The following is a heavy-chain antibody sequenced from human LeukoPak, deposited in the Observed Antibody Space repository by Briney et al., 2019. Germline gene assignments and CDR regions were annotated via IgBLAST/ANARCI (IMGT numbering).Heavy chain of an antibody. CDR2: ISYIGST. V-gene: IGHV4-59*02. CDR1: GGSVSGYY. D-gene: IGHD6-13*01. CDR3: ARVYYSSSYDYWYFDL. J-gene: IGHJ2*01. Sequence: SETLSLTCSVSGGSVSGYYWSWIRQSPGKGLEWIGYISYIGSTNYNPSLKSRVTISVDTSKNQFSLQLNSVTAADTAVYYCARVYYSSSYDYWYFDLWGRGTLVTVSS.